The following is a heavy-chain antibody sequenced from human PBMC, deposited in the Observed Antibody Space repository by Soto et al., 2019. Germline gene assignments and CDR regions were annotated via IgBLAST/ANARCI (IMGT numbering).Heavy chain of an antibody. CDR3: ARWFGELLYSVYYYGMDV. V-gene: IGHV3-7*03. D-gene: IGHD3-10*01. CDR1: GFTFSTYW. Sequence: GGSLRLSCAASGFTFSTYWMNWVRQAPGKGLEWVANIKQDGSEKYYVDSVKGRFAISRDNAKDSLFLQMNSLRAEDTAVYYCARWFGELLYSVYYYGMDVWGQGTTVTAP. CDR2: IKQDGSEK. J-gene: IGHJ6*02.